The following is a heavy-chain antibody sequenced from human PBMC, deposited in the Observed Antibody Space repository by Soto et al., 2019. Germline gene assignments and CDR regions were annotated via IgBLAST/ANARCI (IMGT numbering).Heavy chain of an antibody. Sequence: PSETLSLTRTVSGGSISSYYWSWIRQPPGKGLEWIGYIYYSGSTNYNPSLKSRVTISVDTSKNQFSLKLSSVTAADTALYYCARGHYDSPVRFDPWGQGTLVTVSS. J-gene: IGHJ5*02. V-gene: IGHV4-59*01. D-gene: IGHD3-22*01. CDR2: IYYSGST. CDR3: ARGHYDSPVRFDP. CDR1: GGSISSYY.